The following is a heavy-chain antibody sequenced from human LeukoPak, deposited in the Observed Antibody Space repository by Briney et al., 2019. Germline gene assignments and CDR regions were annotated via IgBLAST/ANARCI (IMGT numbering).Heavy chain of an antibody. V-gene: IGHV3-30*18. CDR1: GFTFSSYG. CDR3: AKSTTVAQRGYFDY. D-gene: IGHD4-23*01. CDR2: ISYDGSNK. Sequence: GGSLRLSCAASGFTFSSYGMHWVRQAPAKGLEWVAIISYDGSNKYYADSVKGRFTISRDNSKNTLYLQMNSLRAEDTAVYYCAKSTTVAQRGYFDYWGQGTLVTVSS. J-gene: IGHJ4*02.